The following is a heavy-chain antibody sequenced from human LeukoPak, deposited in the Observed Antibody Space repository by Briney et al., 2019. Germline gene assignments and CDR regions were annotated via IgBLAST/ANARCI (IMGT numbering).Heavy chain of an antibody. D-gene: IGHD6-13*01. CDR1: GGSISSYY. CDR2: IYHSGST. V-gene: IGHV4-59*12. Sequence: SETLSLTCTVSGGSISSYYWSWIRQPPGKGLEWIGEIYHSGSTNYNPSLKSRVTISVDKSKNQFSLKLSSVTAADTAVYYCARLGVRSSSWYNFDYWGQGTLVTVSS. CDR3: ARLGVRSSSWYNFDY. J-gene: IGHJ4*02.